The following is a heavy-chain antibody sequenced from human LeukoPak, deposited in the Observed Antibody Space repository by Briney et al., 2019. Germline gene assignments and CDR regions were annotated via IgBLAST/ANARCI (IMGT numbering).Heavy chain of an antibody. V-gene: IGHV3-7*03. D-gene: IGHD1-26*01. Sequence: PGGSLRLSCAAPGFTFSSYWMSWVRQAPGKGLEWVANIKQDGSEKYYVDSVKGRFTISRDNAKNSLYLQMNSLRAEDTAVYYCARAMVGATWYYFDYWGQGTLVTVSS. CDR2: IKQDGSEK. J-gene: IGHJ4*02. CDR3: ARAMVGATWYYFDY. CDR1: GFTFSSYW.